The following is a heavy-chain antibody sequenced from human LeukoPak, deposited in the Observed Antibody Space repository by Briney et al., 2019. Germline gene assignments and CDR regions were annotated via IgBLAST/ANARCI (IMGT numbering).Heavy chain of an antibody. Sequence: PGGSLRLSCAASGFTFSSYSMNWVRQAPGKGLEWVSSISSSSSYIYYADSVKGRFTISRDNAKNSLYLQMNRLRAEDTAVYYCARDRGGRNVQWELRYWGQGTLVTVSS. CDR1: GFTFSSYS. CDR3: ARDRGGRNVQWELRY. V-gene: IGHV3-21*01. D-gene: IGHD1-26*01. CDR2: ISSSSSYI. J-gene: IGHJ4*02.